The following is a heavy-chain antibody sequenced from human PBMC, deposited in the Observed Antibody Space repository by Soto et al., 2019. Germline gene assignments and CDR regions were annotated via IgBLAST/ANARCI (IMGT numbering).Heavy chain of an antibody. D-gene: IGHD2-15*01. CDR2: IYYSGST. V-gene: IGHV4-31*03. CDR3: ARTPTLRARFDY. Sequence: PSETLSLTCTVSGGSISSGGYYWSWIRQHPGKGLEWIGYIYYSGSTYYNPSLKSRVTISVDTSKNQFSLKLSSVTAADTAVYYCARTPTLRARFDYWGQGTLVTVS. J-gene: IGHJ4*02. CDR1: GGSISSGGYY.